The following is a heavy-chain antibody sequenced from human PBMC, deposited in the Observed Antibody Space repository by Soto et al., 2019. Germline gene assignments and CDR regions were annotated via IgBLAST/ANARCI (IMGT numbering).Heavy chain of an antibody. D-gene: IGHD6-19*01. CDR1: GASVSTPYW. J-gene: IGHJ3*01. CDR2: VYHTGGN. Sequence: QVYLQESGPGLVKPSGTLSLTCAVSGASVSTPYWWTWVRQPPGKDLEWIGDVYHTGGNNYNPSLMSRVTISLDKSKNQFSLDMISVTAADTAIYYCAYSTGWYLLDVWGQGTMVIVSS. CDR3: AYSTGWYLLDV. V-gene: IGHV4-4*02.